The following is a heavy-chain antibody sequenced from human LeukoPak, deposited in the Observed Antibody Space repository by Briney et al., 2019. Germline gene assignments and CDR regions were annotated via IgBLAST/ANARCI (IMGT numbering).Heavy chain of an antibody. D-gene: IGHD3-10*01. CDR2: IKHDESET. CDR1: GFPFYGYW. CDR3: ARGRAYGYYYYMDV. Sequence: QTGGSLRLSCAATGFPFYGYWMTWLRQAPGKGLEWVANIKHDESETNYADSVKGRFTISRDNAKNSLYLQMNSLRAEDTALYYCARGRAYGYYYYMDVWGKGTTVTVSS. V-gene: IGHV3-7*03. J-gene: IGHJ6*03.